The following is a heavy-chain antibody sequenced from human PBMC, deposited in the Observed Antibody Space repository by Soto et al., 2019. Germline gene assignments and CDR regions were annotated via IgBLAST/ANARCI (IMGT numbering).Heavy chain of an antibody. CDR3: AREEDYYDSSGYQGIDY. D-gene: IGHD3-22*01. V-gene: IGHV3-48*03. Sequence: PGGSLRLSCAASGFTFSSYEMNWVRQAPGKGLEWVSYISSSGSTIYYADSVKGRFTISRDNAKNSLYLQMNSLRAEDTAVYYCAREEDYYDSSGYQGIDYWGQGTLVTVSS. J-gene: IGHJ4*02. CDR2: ISSSGSTI. CDR1: GFTFSSYE.